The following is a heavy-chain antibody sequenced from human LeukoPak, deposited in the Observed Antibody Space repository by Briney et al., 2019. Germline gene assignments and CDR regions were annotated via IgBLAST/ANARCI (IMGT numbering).Heavy chain of an antibody. CDR3: ASIGPRIHYYYYYMDV. J-gene: IGHJ6*03. D-gene: IGHD1-14*01. V-gene: IGHV4-34*01. Sequence: SETLSLTCAVYGGSFSGYYWSWIRQPPGKGLEWIGEINHSGSTNYNPSLKSRVTISVDTSKNQFSLKLSSVTAADTAVYYCASIGPRIHYYYYYMDVWGKGTTVTVSS. CDR2: INHSGST. CDR1: GGSFSGYY.